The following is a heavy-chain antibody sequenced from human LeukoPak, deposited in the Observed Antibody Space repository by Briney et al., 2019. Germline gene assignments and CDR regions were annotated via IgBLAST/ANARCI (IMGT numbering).Heavy chain of an antibody. D-gene: IGHD3-10*02. Sequence: SETLSLTCTVSGGSISSSSYYWGWIRQPPGKGLEWIGSIYYSGSTNYSPSLKSRVTISVDTSKNRFSLKLSSVTAADTAVYYCARLDRISVVRGVVSYWGQGTLVTVSS. J-gene: IGHJ4*02. V-gene: IGHV4-39*01. CDR2: IYYSGST. CDR3: ARLDRISVVRGVVSY. CDR1: GGSISSSSYY.